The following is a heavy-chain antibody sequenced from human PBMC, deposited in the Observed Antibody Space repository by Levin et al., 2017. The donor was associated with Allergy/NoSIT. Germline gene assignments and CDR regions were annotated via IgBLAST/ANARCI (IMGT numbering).Heavy chain of an antibody. Sequence: GESLKISCAASGFTFSSHWMHWVRQVPGKGLLWVSRIKSDGSSANYADSVKGRFTISRDNARNTLYLQMNSLRAEDTAMYYCARTYGDYVDYFDYWGQGTLVTVSS. D-gene: IGHD4-17*01. CDR2: IKSDGSSA. J-gene: IGHJ4*02. CDR3: ARTYGDYVDYFDY. V-gene: IGHV3-74*01. CDR1: GFTFSSHW.